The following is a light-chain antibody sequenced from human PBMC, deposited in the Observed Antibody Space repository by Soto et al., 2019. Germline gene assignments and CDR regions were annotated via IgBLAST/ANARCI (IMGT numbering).Light chain of an antibody. CDR3: MQSIQLPIT. V-gene: IGKV2D-29*01. J-gene: IGKJ5*01. CDR1: HSLLHSDGKTY. Sequence: DIVLTQPQLSLSVTPGQPASISCNSTHSLLHSDGKTYLYWYVQKPGQPPQLLIYEVFTRFSGVPDRFSGSGSGTDFTLKISRVEAEDVGVYYCMQSIQLPITFGQGTRLEVK. CDR2: EVF.